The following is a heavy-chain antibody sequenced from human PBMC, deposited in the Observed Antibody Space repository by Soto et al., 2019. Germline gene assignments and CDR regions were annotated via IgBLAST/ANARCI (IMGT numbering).Heavy chain of an antibody. V-gene: IGHV3-33*01. D-gene: IGHD2-21*01. CDR1: GFSFREYG. CDR3: ARADCGGQCPCDY. CDR2: IWYDGSIK. J-gene: IGHJ4*02. Sequence: GSLRLSCAASGFSFREYGLHWVRQAAGKGLEWVAGIWYDGSIKTYEESVKGRFTISRDNARNMLFLEMNSLRPEDTAVYYCARADCGGQCPCDYWGEGTLVT.